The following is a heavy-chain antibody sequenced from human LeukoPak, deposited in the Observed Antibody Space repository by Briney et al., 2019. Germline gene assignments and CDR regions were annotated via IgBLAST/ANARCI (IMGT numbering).Heavy chain of an antibody. CDR2: INPNSGGT. J-gene: IGHJ4*02. V-gene: IGHV1-2*02. CDR3: ARDLRIMGSSSVLSY. CDR1: GYTFTGYY. D-gene: IGHD6-6*01. Sequence: GASVKVSCKASGYTFTGYYMHWVRQAPGQGLEWMGWINPNSGGTNYAQKFQGRVTMTRDTSISTAYMELSRLRSDDTAVYYCARDLRIMGSSSVLSYWGQGTLVTVSS.